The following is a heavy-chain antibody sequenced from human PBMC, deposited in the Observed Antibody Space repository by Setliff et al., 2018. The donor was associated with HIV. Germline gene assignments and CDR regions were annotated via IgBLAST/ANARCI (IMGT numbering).Heavy chain of an antibody. V-gene: IGHV4-39*01. J-gene: IGHJ3*02. Sequence: SETLSLTCTVSGGSISIHPFYWGWLRQPPGKGLEWIGSIHYGGTTYSNPSLRSRVAFSVDTSKNQFSLQLSSVTAADMAVYYCARTRDCSSSGCFYHAFDMWGQGTTVT. CDR2: IHYGGTT. D-gene: IGHD2-2*01. CDR3: ARTRDCSSSGCFYHAFDM. CDR1: GGSISIHPFY.